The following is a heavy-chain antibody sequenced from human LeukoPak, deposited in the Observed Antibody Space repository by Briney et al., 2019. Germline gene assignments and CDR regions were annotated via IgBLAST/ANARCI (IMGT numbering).Heavy chain of an antibody. D-gene: IGHD6-13*01. CDR2: ISAYNGNT. CDR3: ARVEAAAGFDAFDL. Sequence: ASVKVSCKASGYTFTSYGISWVRQAPGQGLEWMGWISAYNGNTDYAQKLQGRVTMTTDTSTSTAYMELRSLRSDDTAVYYCARVEAAAGFDAFDLWGQGTMVTVSS. CDR1: GYTFTSYG. J-gene: IGHJ3*01. V-gene: IGHV1-18*04.